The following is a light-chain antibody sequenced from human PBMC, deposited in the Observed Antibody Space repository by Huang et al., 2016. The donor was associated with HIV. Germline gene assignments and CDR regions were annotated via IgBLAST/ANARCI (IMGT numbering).Light chain of an antibody. V-gene: IGKV3-11*01. CDR2: DAS. CDR3: QQRSNWAT. Sequence: EIVLTQSPATLSLSPGDRATLSCRASQSVGDYLAWYQQKSGQTPWLLIYDASNRATGIPARFSGSGSGTDFTLTISSLEPDDFAVYYCQQRSNWATFGQGTKVEI. J-gene: IGKJ1*01. CDR1: QSVGDY.